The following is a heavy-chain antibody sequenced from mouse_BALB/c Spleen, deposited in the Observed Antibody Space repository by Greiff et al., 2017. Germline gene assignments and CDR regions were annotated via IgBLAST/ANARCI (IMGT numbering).Heavy chain of an antibody. CDR3: VREDYYGSSPFAY. CDR1: GFTFNTYA. D-gene: IGHD1-1*01. V-gene: IGHV10-3*03. J-gene: IGHJ3*01. Sequence: EVKLVESGGGLVQPKGSLKLSCAASGFTFNTYAMHWVCQAPGKGLEWVARIRSKSNNYATYYADSVKDRFTISRDDSQSMLYLQMNNLKTEDTAMYYCVREDYYGSSPFAYWGQGTLVTVSA. CDR2: IRSKSNNYAT.